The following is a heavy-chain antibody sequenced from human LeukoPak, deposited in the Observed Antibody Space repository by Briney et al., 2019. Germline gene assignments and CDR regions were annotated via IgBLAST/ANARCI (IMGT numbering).Heavy chain of an antibody. CDR3: AQAGYDTSGFWYFDL. V-gene: IGHV4-59*01. CDR1: GGSISNYY. J-gene: IGHJ2*01. CDR2: MYYSGST. D-gene: IGHD3-22*01. Sequence: SETLPLTCSVSGGSISNYYWSWIRQPPGKGLEWIGSMYYSGSTNYNPSLKSRATISEDTSKKQSSLKLSSVTAADTAVYYCAQAGYDTSGFWYFDLWGRGTLVTVSS.